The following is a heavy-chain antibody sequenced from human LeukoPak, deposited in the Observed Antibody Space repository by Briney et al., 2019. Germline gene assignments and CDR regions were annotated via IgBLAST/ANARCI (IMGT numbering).Heavy chain of an antibody. CDR1: GLTFSTYA. V-gene: IGHV3-23*01. J-gene: IGHJ4*02. CDR2: ISGNGGAT. CDR3: ARDLPVGDYFDY. D-gene: IGHD2-8*02. Sequence: GPLRLSCAASGLTFSTYAMSWVRQAPGKGLEWVSTISGNGGATYYADSVKGRFTLSRDNSENTLYLQMNSLRADDTAVYYCARDLPVGDYFDYWGQGTLVTVSS.